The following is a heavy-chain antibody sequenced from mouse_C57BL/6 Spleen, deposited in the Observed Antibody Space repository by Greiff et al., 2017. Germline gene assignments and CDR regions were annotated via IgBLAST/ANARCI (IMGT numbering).Heavy chain of an antibody. D-gene: IGHD2-4*01. J-gene: IGHJ3*01. Sequence: EVQLQQSGAELVRPGASVKLSCTASGFNIKDDYMHWVKQRPEQGLEWIGWLDPENGDTEYASKFQGKATITADPTSNAAYLQLLSLSSEDTAVYYCTTYIHDYDGFAYWGQGTLVTVSA. CDR3: TTYIHDYDGFAY. V-gene: IGHV14-4*01. CDR1: GFNIKDDY. CDR2: LDPENGDT.